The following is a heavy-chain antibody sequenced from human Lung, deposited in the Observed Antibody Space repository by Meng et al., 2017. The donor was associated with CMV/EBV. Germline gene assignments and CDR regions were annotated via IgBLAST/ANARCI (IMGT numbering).Heavy chain of an antibody. CDR1: GFTFSRFW. Sequence: EGELVESGGGLVHPGGSLRLSCAASGFTFSRFWMHWVRQAPGKGLVWVSRTNEDGTITNYADSVKGRFTISRDNAENTLYLQMNSLRAEDTAVYYCARDLSGASDFWGQGTLVTVSS. V-gene: IGHV3-74*01. J-gene: IGHJ4*02. CDR2: TNEDGTIT. D-gene: IGHD7-27*01. CDR3: ARDLSGASDF.